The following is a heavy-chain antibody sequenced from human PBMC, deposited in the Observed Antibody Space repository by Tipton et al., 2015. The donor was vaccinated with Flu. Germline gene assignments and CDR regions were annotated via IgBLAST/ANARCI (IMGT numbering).Heavy chain of an antibody. V-gene: IGHV3-48*03. Sequence: SLRLSCAASGFTFSSYEMNWVRQAPGKGLEWVSYISSSGSTIYYADSVKGRFTISRDNAKNSLYLQMNSLRAEDTAVYYCARDRYWGWLDYWGQGTLVTVSS. D-gene: IGHD2-15*01. J-gene: IGHJ4*02. CDR3: ARDRYWGWLDY. CDR1: GFTFSSYE. CDR2: ISSSGSTI.